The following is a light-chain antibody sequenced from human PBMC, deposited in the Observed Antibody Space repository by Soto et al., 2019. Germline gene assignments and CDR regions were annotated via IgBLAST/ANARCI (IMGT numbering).Light chain of an antibody. J-gene: IGKJ4*01. CDR1: QGIGSA. CDR3: QQFNV. Sequence: AIQLTQSPSSLSASVGDRVTITCRASQGIGSALAWYQQKPGKAPKLLIYDASSLESGVPSRFSGSGSWTDFTLTISSLQPEDFATYYCQQFNVFGGGTKVDIK. CDR2: DAS. V-gene: IGKV1-13*02.